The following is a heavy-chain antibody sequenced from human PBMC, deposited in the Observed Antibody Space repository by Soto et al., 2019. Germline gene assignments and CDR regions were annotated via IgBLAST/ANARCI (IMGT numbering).Heavy chain of an antibody. Sequence: VQLVQSGAEVKKPGASVKVSCKASGYTFTNYGFSWVRQAPGQGLDWMGWISTYNGNTQYAQKFQARVTMTTDTSKSKAYMELRSLRSDYKAVYYCARALAWGTGDLVEINSWLAPWGQGTLVTVSS. CDR1: GYTFTNYG. CDR2: ISTYNGNT. V-gene: IGHV1-18*01. CDR3: ARALAWGTGDLVEINSWLAP. J-gene: IGHJ5*02. D-gene: IGHD2-21*01.